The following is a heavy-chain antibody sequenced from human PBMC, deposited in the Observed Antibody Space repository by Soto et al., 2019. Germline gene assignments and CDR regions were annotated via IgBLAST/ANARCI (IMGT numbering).Heavy chain of an antibody. J-gene: IGHJ4*02. CDR1: GGSISSYY. D-gene: IGHD3-22*01. V-gene: IGHV4-59*01. Sequence: SETLSVTCTVSGGSISSYYWSWIRQPPGKGLEWIGYIYYSGSTNYNPSLKSRVTISVDTSKNQFSLKLSSVTAADTAVYYCARGGRYYDSSGYYTTPYDYWGQGTLVTVSS. CDR2: IYYSGST. CDR3: ARGGRYYDSSGYYTTPYDY.